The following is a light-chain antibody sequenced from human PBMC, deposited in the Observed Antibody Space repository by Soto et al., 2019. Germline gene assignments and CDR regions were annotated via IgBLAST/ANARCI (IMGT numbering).Light chain of an antibody. CDR1: SSDVGGYNY. CDR2: EVS. Sequence: ARTPPGSVSGSPAQSTTISSTGTSSDVGGYNYVSWYQQHPGKAPKLMIYEVSNRPSGVSNRFSGSKSGNTASLTISGLQAEDEADYYCSSYTSSSTPYVFGTGTKVTVL. J-gene: IGLJ1*01. CDR3: SSYTSSSTPYV. V-gene: IGLV2-14*01.